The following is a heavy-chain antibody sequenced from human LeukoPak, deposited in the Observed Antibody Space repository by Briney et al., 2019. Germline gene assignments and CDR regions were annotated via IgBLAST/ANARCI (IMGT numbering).Heavy chain of an antibody. CDR3: ARYCGGDCYGCFDY. CDR2: IYHRGST. J-gene: IGHJ4*02. D-gene: IGHD2-21*02. CDR1: GGSISSSNW. Sequence: SETLSLTCAVSGGSISSSNWWSWVRQSPGKGLEWIGEIYHRGSTNYYPSLKSRVTITVDKSKHQFSLRLSSVTAADTAVYYCARYCGGDCYGCFDYWGQGTLVTVPS. V-gene: IGHV4-4*02.